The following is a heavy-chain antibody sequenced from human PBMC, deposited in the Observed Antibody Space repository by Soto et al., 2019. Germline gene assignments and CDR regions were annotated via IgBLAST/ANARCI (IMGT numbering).Heavy chain of an antibody. J-gene: IGHJ4*02. D-gene: IGHD6-6*01. CDR3: ARSYSSSSGGFDY. Sequence: PSETLSLTCTVSGGSISSGGYYWSWIRQHPGKGLEWIGYIYYSGSTYYNPSLKSRVTISVDTSKNQFSLKLSSVTAADTAVYYCARSYSSSSGGFDYWGLGTLVTVSS. CDR2: IYYSGST. CDR1: GGSISSGGYY. V-gene: IGHV4-31*03.